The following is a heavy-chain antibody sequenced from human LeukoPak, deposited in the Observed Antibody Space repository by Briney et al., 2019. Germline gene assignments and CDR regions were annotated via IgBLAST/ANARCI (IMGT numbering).Heavy chain of an antibody. J-gene: IGHJ4*02. D-gene: IGHD6-13*01. CDR1: GGSISSYY. Sequence: SETLSLTCTVSGGSISSYYWSWIRQPAGKGLEWIGRIYTSGSTNYNPSLKSRVTMSVDTSKNQFSLKLSSVTAADTAVYYCAREYSSWYLYYFDYWGQGTLVTVSS. CDR3: AREYSSWYLYYFDY. CDR2: IYTSGST. V-gene: IGHV4-4*07.